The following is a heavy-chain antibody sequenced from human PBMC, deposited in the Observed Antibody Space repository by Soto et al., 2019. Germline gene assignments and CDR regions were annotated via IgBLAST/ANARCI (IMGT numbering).Heavy chain of an antibody. J-gene: IGHJ3*02. CDR3: EREKEHDYSINYAFDI. CDR2: IIPIFGTA. CDR1: GGTFSSYA. D-gene: IGHD4-4*01. V-gene: IGHV1-69*01. Sequence: QVQLVQSGAEVKKPGSSVKVSCKASGGTFSSYAISWVRQAPGQGLEWMGGIIPIFGTANYAQKFQGRVTITADESTSTAYMELISLRSEDTAVYYGEREKEHDYSINYAFDIWGQGTMVTGSS.